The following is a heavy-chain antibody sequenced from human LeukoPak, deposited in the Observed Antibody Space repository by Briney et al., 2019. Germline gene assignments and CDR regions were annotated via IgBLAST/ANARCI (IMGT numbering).Heavy chain of an antibody. D-gene: IGHD3-10*01. Sequence: GGSLTLSCSASGFTFSSYWMHWVRQAPGKGLVWVSHINSGGSSTSYADSVKGRFTISRDNAKNTLYLQMNGLRAEDTSVYYCARDAGGLLWFGDPKNHFDYWGQGTLVTVSS. CDR2: INSGGSST. J-gene: IGHJ4*02. CDR1: GFTFSSYW. V-gene: IGHV3-74*01. CDR3: ARDAGGLLWFGDPKNHFDY.